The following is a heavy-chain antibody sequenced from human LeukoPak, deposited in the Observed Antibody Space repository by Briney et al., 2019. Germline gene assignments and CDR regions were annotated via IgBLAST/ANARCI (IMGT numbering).Heavy chain of an antibody. Sequence: ASVKVSCETSGFTFTDYYIHWVRQAPGQGLEWMGWINPNSGGTNYAQKFQGRVTMTRDTSISTAYMELSRLRSDDTAVYYCARWVVVAATYDYWGQGTLVTVSS. V-gene: IGHV1-2*02. CDR3: ARWVVVAATYDY. D-gene: IGHD2-15*01. CDR2: INPNSGGT. J-gene: IGHJ4*02. CDR1: GFTFTDYY.